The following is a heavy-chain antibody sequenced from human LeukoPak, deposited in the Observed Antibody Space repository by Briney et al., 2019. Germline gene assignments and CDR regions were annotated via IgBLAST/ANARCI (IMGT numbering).Heavy chain of an antibody. Sequence: ASVKVSCKSSGATFSSYAISWVRQAPGQGLEWMGGIIPIFGTANYAQKFQGRVTITTDESTSTAYMDLSSLRSEDTAMYYCATITPYYDFWSGSFQHWGQGTLVTVSS. V-gene: IGHV1-69*05. J-gene: IGHJ1*01. D-gene: IGHD3-3*01. CDR3: ATITPYYDFWSGSFQH. CDR1: GATFSSYA. CDR2: IIPIFGTA.